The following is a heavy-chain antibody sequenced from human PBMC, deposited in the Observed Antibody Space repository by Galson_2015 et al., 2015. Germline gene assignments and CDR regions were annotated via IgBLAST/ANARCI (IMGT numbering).Heavy chain of an antibody. CDR3: ARASQDCTSPTCPYMY. CDR2: ITPIFATA. CDR1: GGTFNNYA. J-gene: IGHJ4*02. Sequence: SVKVSCKASGGTFNNYAINWVRQAPGQGLEWMGGITPIFATANYAQKFQGRVTTTADKSTTTAYMELRSLRSEDTAVYYCARASQDCTSPTCPYMYWGQGTLVTVSS. V-gene: IGHV1-69*06. D-gene: IGHD2-8*01.